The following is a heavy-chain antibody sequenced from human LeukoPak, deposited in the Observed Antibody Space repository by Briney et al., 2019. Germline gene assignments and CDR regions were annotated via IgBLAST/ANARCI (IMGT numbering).Heavy chain of an antibody. V-gene: IGHV3-23*01. CDR3: AKESGDSSGYYSDY. Sequence: GGSLRLSCAASGFSFSSYAMSWVRQGPGRGLERVSPISGSGGGTYYADTVKGRFTIPRANSKNAVYLQMNSLRADDTAVYYCAKESGDSSGYYSDYWGQGMLVTVSP. D-gene: IGHD3-22*01. J-gene: IGHJ4*02. CDR2: ISGSGGGT. CDR1: GFSFSSYA.